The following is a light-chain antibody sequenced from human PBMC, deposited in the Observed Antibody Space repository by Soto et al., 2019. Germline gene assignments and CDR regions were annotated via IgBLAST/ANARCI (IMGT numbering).Light chain of an antibody. Sequence: EIVMTQSPATLSVSPVYRSTLSCRASQSISANLAWYLQKPGQTPRLLIYGASTRASGVPAKFSGSGSGTEFTLTISSLQSEDFAVYYCQQYNNWPRTLGQGTKVDIK. CDR2: GAS. J-gene: IGKJ1*01. CDR3: QQYNNWPRT. V-gene: IGKV3-15*01. CDR1: QSISAN.